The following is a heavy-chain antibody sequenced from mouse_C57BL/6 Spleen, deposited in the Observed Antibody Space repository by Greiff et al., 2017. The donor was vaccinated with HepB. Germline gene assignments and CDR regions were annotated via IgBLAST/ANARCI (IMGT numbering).Heavy chain of an antibody. CDR2: ISYSGST. J-gene: IGHJ2*01. Sequence: VQLKESGPGMVKPSQSLSLTCTVTGYSITSGYDWHWIRHFPGNKLEWMGYISYSGSTNYNPSLKSRISITHDTSKNHFFLKLNSVTTEDTATYYCARGNYDSFDYWGQGTTLTVSS. V-gene: IGHV3-1*01. CDR3: ARGNYDSFDY. D-gene: IGHD2-4*01. CDR1: GYSITSGYD.